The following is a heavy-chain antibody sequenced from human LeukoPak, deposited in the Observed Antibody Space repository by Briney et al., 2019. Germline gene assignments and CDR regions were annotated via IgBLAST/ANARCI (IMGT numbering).Heavy chain of an antibody. J-gene: IGHJ4*02. CDR2: ISGSGGST. V-gene: IGHV3-23*01. CDR3: AKDPAPHDSSGYYYSYYFDY. CDR1: GFTFSSYA. Sequence: GGSLRLSCAASGFTFSSYAMSWVRQAPGKGLEWVSAISGSGGSTYYADSVKGRFTISRDNSKNTLYLQMNSLRAEDTAVYYCAKDPAPHDSSGYYYSYYFDYWGQGTLVTVSS. D-gene: IGHD3-22*01.